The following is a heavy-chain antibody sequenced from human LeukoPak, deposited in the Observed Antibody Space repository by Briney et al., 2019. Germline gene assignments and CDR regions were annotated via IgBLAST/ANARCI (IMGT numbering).Heavy chain of an antibody. CDR1: GGSIGSYY. CDR2: IYYSGST. J-gene: IGHJ4*02. D-gene: IGHD5-24*01. Sequence: PSETLSLTCTVSGGSIGSYYWSWIRQPPGKGLEWIGYIYYSGSTYYNPSLKSRVTISVDTSKNQFSLKLSSVTAADTAVYYCAREHRDGYAADYWGQGTLVTVSS. V-gene: IGHV4-59*12. CDR3: AREHRDGYAADY.